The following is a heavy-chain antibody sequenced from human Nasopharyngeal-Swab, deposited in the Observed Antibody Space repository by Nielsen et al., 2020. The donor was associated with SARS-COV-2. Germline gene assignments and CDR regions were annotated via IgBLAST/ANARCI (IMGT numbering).Heavy chain of an antibody. D-gene: IGHD3-3*01. J-gene: IGHJ4*02. CDR2: ISSSSTYI. CDR1: GFTFGTYS. CDR3: AGPSYYDFWSGYHFDY. Sequence: GESLKISCAASGFTFGTYSMNWVRQAPGKGLEWVSSISSSSTYIYYADSVKGRFTISRDNAKNSLYLQMNSLRAEDTAVYYCAGPSYYDFWSGYHFDYWGQGTLVTVSS. V-gene: IGHV3-21*01.